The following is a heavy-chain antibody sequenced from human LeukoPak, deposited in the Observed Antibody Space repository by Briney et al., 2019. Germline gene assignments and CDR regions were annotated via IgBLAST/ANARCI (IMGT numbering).Heavy chain of an antibody. CDR2: MNPNSGNT. CDR3: ARGRGITIFGVVIIGQNWFDP. D-gene: IGHD3-3*01. J-gene: IGHJ5*02. V-gene: IGHV1-8*01. CDR1: GYTFTSYD. Sequence: GASVKVSCEASGYTFTSYDINWVRQATGQGLEWMGWMNPNSGNTGYAQKFQGRVTMTRNTSISTAYMELSSLRSEDTAVYYCARGRGITIFGVVIIGQNWFDPWGQGTLVTVSS.